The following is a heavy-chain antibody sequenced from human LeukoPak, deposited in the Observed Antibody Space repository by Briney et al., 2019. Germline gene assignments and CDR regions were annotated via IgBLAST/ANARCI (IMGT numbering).Heavy chain of an antibody. Sequence: GGSLRLSCAASGFTFSDYYMSWIRQAPGKGLEWVSYISSSGSTIYYADSVKGRFTISRDNAKNSLYLQMNSLRAEDTAVYYSARDRLSSGSFDAFDIWGQGTMVTVSS. J-gene: IGHJ3*02. V-gene: IGHV3-11*01. D-gene: IGHD2-15*01. CDR3: ARDRLSSGSFDAFDI. CDR2: ISSSGSTI. CDR1: GFTFSDYY.